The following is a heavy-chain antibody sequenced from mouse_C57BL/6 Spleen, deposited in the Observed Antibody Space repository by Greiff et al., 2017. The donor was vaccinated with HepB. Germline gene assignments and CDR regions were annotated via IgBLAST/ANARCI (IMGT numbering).Heavy chain of an antibody. Sequence: EVKLQESGAELVRPGASVKLSCTASGFNIKDDYMHWVKQRPEQGLEWIGWIDPENGDTEYASKFQGKATITADTSSNTAYLQLSSLTSEDTAVYYCTPSTVVEGWCAYWGQGTLVTVSA. CDR1: GFNIKDDY. CDR3: TPSTVVEGWCAY. D-gene: IGHD1-1*01. CDR2: IDPENGDT. J-gene: IGHJ3*01. V-gene: IGHV14-4*01.